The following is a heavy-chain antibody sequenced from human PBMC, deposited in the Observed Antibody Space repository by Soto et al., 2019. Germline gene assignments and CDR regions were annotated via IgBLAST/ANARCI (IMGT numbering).Heavy chain of an antibody. CDR2: INHSGST. J-gene: IGHJ5*02. V-gene: IGHV4-34*01. CDR3: ASSRSRAYGSGSRMAGPRWFDP. CDR1: GGSFSGYY. D-gene: IGHD3-10*01. Sequence: QVQLQQWGAGLLKPSETLSLTCAVYGGSFSGYYWRWIRQPPGKGLEWIGEINHSGSTNYNPSLKRRVTISVDTSKNQFSLKLSSVTAADTAVYYCASSRSRAYGSGSRMAGPRWFDPWGQGTLVTVSS.